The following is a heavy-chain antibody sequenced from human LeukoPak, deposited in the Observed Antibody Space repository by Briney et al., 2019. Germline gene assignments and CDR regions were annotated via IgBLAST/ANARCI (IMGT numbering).Heavy chain of an antibody. CDR3: ARRKVRGVIIEPWFDP. V-gene: IGHV4-59*08. Sequence: SETLSLTCTVSGVSISSYYWTWIRQPPGKGLEWIGSIYYSGSSNYNPSLKSRVTISVDTSKNQFSLKLSSVTAADTAVYYCARRKVRGVIIEPWFDPWGQGTLVTVSS. CDR2: IYYSGSS. J-gene: IGHJ5*02. CDR1: GVSISSYY. D-gene: IGHD3-10*01.